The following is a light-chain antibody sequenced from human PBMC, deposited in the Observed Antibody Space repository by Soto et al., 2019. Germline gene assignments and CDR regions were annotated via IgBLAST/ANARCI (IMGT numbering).Light chain of an antibody. CDR1: SSNIGAGYD. CDR2: VNS. CDR3: QSYDSSLTGWV. V-gene: IGLV1-40*01. Sequence: QSVLTQPPSVSGAPGQRVTISCTGSSSNIGAGYDVHWYQQLPGTAPQLLIYVNSNRPSGVPDRFSGSKSGTSASLAITGLQAEDEADYYCQSYDSSLTGWVFGGGTKVTVL. J-gene: IGLJ3*02.